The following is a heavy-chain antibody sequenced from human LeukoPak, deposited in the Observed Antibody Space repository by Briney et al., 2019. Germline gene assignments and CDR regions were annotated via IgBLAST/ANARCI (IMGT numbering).Heavy chain of an antibody. Sequence: GESLKISCKDSGYSFTSYWIGWVRHMPGKGLEWMGIIFPSDSDTRYSPSFQGQVTISADKSVSTAYLQWSSLKASDTAMYYCAKVRGTGGFVIDYWGPGTLVTVSS. CDR2: IFPSDSDT. D-gene: IGHD2-8*02. J-gene: IGHJ4*02. CDR1: GYSFTSYW. CDR3: AKVRGTGGFVIDY. V-gene: IGHV5-51*01.